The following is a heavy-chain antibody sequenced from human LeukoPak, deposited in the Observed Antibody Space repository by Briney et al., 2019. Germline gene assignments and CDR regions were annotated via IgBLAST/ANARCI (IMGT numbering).Heavy chain of an antibody. CDR1: GYTFTSYY. Sequence: ASVKVSCKASGYTFTSYYMHWVRQAPGQGLEWMGIIGTSGGNTGYAQKFQGRIIMTRDTSTSTVYLDLSSLRSDDTAVYYCARVWVGATKAGYGYWGQGTLVTVSS. CDR2: IGTSGGNT. J-gene: IGHJ4*02. D-gene: IGHD1-26*01. V-gene: IGHV1-46*01. CDR3: ARVWVGATKAGYGY.